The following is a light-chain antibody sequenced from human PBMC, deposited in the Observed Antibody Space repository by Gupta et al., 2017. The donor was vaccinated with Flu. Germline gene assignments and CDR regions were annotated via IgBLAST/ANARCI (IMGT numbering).Light chain of an antibody. Sequence: QSVLTQPPSASGTPGQRVTISCSGSSSNIGSNTVTWYQQLPGTAPKLLIYSHNQRPSGVPDRFSGSKSGTSASLAISGLQSEDEADYYCAAWDDSLNGLYVFGTGTKVTVL. J-gene: IGLJ1*01. V-gene: IGLV1-44*01. CDR1: SSNIGSNT. CDR2: SHN. CDR3: AAWDDSLNGLYV.